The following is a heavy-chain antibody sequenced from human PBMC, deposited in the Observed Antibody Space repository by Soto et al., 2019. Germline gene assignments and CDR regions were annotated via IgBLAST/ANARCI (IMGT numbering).Heavy chain of an antibody. Sequence: GGSLRLSCAASGFTFSSYAMHWVRQAPGKGLEWVAVISYDGSNKYYADSVKGRFTISRDTSKNTLHLQMNSLRAEDTAVYYCARASGSRFFDYWGQGALVTVSS. CDR3: ARASGSRFFDY. J-gene: IGHJ4*02. D-gene: IGHD1-26*01. CDR2: ISYDGSNK. V-gene: IGHV3-30*14. CDR1: GFTFSSYA.